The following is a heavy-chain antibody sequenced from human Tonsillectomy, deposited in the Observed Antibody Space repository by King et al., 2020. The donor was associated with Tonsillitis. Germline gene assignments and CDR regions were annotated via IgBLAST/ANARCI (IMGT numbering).Heavy chain of an antibody. V-gene: IGHV3-72*01. CDR2: SRNKANSYVT. D-gene: IGHD6-19*01. CDR1: GFTFSDHY. CDR3: AGESSGAANDY. Sequence: VQLVESGGGLVQPGGSLRLSCAASGFTFSDHYMDWVRQAPGKGPEWVGRSRNKANSYVTEYAASVKCRFTISSDDSKNSLYLQMNSVITEDTAVYFCAGESSGAANDYWGQGTLVTVSS. J-gene: IGHJ4*02.